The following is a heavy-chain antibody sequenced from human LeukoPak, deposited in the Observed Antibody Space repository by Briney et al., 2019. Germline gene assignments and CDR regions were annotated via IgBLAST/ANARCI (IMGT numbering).Heavy chain of an antibody. CDR2: IRYDGSEK. CDR1: GFTFSSYG. J-gene: IGHJ4*02. V-gene: IGHV3-30*02. D-gene: IGHD4-17*01. Sequence: GGSLRLSCAASGFTFSSYGMHCVRQAPGKGLEWVAFIRYDGSEKHYADSVKGRFTISRDNSENTLFLQMNSLRAGDTAVYYCAKNREPSGDYAGAFDFWGQGTLVTVSS. CDR3: AKNREPSGDYAGAFDF.